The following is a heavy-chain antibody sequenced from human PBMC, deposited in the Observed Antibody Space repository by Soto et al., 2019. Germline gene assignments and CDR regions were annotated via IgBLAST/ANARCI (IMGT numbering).Heavy chain of an antibody. CDR3: ARAARLRGGFDF. V-gene: IGHV4-39*02. D-gene: IGHD4-17*01. CDR2: IFYTGST. CDR1: GDSINSNNYY. Sequence: QLQLQESGPGLVKPSETLSLTCSVSGDSINSNNYYWGWIHQPPGKGLEWIGNIFYTGSTFYNPSLKSRVTITIDTSKNNFALELRSVTAADTAVYYCARAARLRGGFDFWGPGTLVPVSS. J-gene: IGHJ4*02.